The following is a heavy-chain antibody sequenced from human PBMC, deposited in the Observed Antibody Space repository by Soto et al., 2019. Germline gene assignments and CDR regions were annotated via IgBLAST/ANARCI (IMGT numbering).Heavy chain of an antibody. CDR2: IYYSGST. CDR1: GGSISSSSYY. Sequence: SETLSLTCTVSGGSISSSSYYWGWIRQPPGKGLEWIGSIYYSGSTYYNPSLKSRVTISVDTSKNQFSLKLSSVTAADTAVYYCARLQMPVEYYDFWSRSLDSWGQGTMVTVSS. J-gene: IGHJ3*02. V-gene: IGHV4-39*01. CDR3: ARLQMPVEYYDFWSRSLDS. D-gene: IGHD3-3*01.